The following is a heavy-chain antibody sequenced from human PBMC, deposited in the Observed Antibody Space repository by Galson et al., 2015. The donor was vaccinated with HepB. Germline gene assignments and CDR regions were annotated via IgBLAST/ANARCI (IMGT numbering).Heavy chain of an antibody. J-gene: IGHJ6*02. CDR2: ISAYNGNT. V-gene: IGHV1-18*01. CDR3: ARDAPQLPPHRPLLGYYCGMDV. Sequence: SVKVSCKASGYTFTSYGISWVRQAPGQGLEWMGWISAYNGNTNYAQKLQGRVTMTTDTSTSTAYMELRSLRSDHTAVYYCARDAPQLPPHRPLLGYYCGMDVWAKGPRSPSP. CDR1: GYTFTSYG. D-gene: IGHD1-7*01.